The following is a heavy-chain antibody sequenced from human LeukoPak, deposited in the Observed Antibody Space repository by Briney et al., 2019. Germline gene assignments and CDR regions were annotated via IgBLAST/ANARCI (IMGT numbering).Heavy chain of an antibody. CDR3: ARISRYGLDY. Sequence: GGPLRLSCAASGFTFSGYWMSWVRQAPGKGLEWLANIKSDGCEKYYVDSVKGRFTISRDNAKNSLYLQMNSLRPEDTAVYYCARISRYGLDYWGQGTLVTVSS. CDR2: IKSDGCEK. V-gene: IGHV3-7*04. D-gene: IGHD4-17*01. J-gene: IGHJ4*02. CDR1: GFTFSGYW.